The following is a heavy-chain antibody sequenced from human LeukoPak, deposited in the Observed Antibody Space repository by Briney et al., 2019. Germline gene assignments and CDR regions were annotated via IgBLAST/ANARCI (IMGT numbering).Heavy chain of an antibody. J-gene: IGHJ4*02. CDR3: ATSGTYHKYYFDY. D-gene: IGHD1-26*01. Sequence: ASVKVSCKAPGYSFSAYYMHWVRQAPGQGLDWMGVINPSGGSTSYALKFQDRVTVSRDTSTSTVYMELSSLRSDDTAVYFCATSGTYHKYYFDYWGQGTLVTVSS. CDR1: GYSFSAYY. V-gene: IGHV1-46*01. CDR2: INPSGGST.